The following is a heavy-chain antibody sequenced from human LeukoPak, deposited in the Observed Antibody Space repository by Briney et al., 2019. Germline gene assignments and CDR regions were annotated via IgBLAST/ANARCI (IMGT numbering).Heavy chain of an antibody. Sequence: GGSLRLSCIVSGFTLSSYEMSWIRQAPGEGLEWVSAISGSGGSTYYADSVKGRFIISRDNSKNTLYLQMNSLRAEDTAVYYCAKGSYGDSPYWYFNLWAVAPWSLSPQ. J-gene: IGHJ2*01. CDR2: ISGSGGST. CDR1: GFTLSSYE. D-gene: IGHD4-17*01. CDR3: AKGSYGDSPYWYFNL. V-gene: IGHV3-23*01.